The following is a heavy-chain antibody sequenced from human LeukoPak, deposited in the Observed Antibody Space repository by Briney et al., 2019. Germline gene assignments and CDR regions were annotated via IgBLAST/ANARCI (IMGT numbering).Heavy chain of an antibody. CDR2: IWYDGSNK. Sequence: GGSLRLSCAASGFTFSSYGMHWVRQAPGKGLEWVAVIWYDGSNKYYADSVMGRFTISRDNSKNTLYLQMNSLRAEDTAVYYCARDIRYGSGSYYRGFDPWGQGTLVTVSS. CDR1: GFTFSSYG. CDR3: ARDIRYGSGSYYRGFDP. J-gene: IGHJ5*02. V-gene: IGHV3-33*01. D-gene: IGHD3-10*01.